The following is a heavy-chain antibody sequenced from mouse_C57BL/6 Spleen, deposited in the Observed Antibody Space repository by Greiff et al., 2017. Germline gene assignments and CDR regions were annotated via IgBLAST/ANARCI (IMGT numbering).Heavy chain of an antibody. V-gene: IGHV14-3*01. J-gene: IGHJ1*03. CDR2: IDPANGNT. CDR3: ARSGWLGGYFDV. Sequence: DVKLQESVAELVRPGASVKLSCTASGFNIKNTYMHWVQQRPEQGLEWIGRIDPANGNTKYAPKFQGKATVTAYTTSNTAYLQLRSLTSEDTAVYCCARSGWLGGYFDVWGTGTTVTVSS. CDR1: GFNIKNTY. D-gene: IGHD2-3*01.